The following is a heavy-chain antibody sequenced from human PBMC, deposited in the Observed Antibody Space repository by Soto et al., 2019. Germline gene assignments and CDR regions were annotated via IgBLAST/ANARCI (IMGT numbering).Heavy chain of an antibody. J-gene: IGHJ4*02. CDR2: MNPNSGNT. V-gene: IGHV1-8*02. CDR3: ARDYYDSSGYLVY. Sequence: ASVKVSFKASLYTFPTYDTNWVRQATGQGLEWMGWMNPNSGNTGYAQKFQGRVTMTRNTSISTAYMELSSLRSEDTAVYYCARDYYDSSGYLVYWGQGTLVTVSS. CDR1: LYTFPTYD. D-gene: IGHD3-22*01.